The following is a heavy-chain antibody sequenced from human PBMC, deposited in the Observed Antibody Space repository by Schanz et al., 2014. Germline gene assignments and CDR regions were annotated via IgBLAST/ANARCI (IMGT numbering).Heavy chain of an antibody. CDR2: INAGTGNT. CDR1: GYSFTPFP. Sequence: QVQLVQSWAEVKGPGASVKVSCKASGYSFTPFPIHWVRQAPGQRLEWMGWINAGTGNTEYSQKFQGRVTITRDTLASTAYMEVSSLRSEDTAVYYCARSGSSNWYFFDYWGQGTLVTVPS. J-gene: IGHJ4*02. CDR3: ARSGSSNWYFFDY. D-gene: IGHD6-13*01. V-gene: IGHV1-3*01.